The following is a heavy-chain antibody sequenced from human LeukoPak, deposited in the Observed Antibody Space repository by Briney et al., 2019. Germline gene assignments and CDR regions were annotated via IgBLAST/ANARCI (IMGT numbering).Heavy chain of an antibody. V-gene: IGHV3-23*01. Sequence: GSLRLSCAASGFTFSSYAMSWVRQAAGKGLEWVSAISGSGGSTYYADSVKGRFTISRDNSKNTLYLQMNSLRAEDTAVYYCAKGTTPIAVAGYFDYWGQGTLVTVSS. D-gene: IGHD6-19*01. CDR3: AKGTTPIAVAGYFDY. CDR2: ISGSGGST. J-gene: IGHJ4*02. CDR1: GFTFSSYA.